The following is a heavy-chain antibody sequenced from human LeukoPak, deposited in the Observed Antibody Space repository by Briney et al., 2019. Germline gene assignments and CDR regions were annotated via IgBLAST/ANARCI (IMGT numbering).Heavy chain of an antibody. CDR1: GGSISSGDYY. Sequence: SETLSLTCTVSGGSISSGDYYWSWIRQPPGKGLEWIGYIYYSGSTYYNPSLKSRVTISVDTSKNQFSLKLSSVTAADTAVYYCAREDFYDSRGSVRNWYFDLWGRGTLVTVSS. V-gene: IGHV4-30-4*01. CDR3: AREDFYDSRGSVRNWYFDL. CDR2: IYYSGST. J-gene: IGHJ2*01. D-gene: IGHD3-22*01.